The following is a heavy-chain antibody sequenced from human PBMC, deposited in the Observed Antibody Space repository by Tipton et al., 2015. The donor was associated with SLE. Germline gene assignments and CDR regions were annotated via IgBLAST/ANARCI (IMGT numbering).Heavy chain of an antibody. V-gene: IGHV3-30*04. CDR2: ISYDGSNQ. J-gene: IGHJ5*02. CDR3: AREGILTGGFDP. CDR1: GFTFSIYA. D-gene: IGHD3-9*01. Sequence: SLRLSCAASGFTFSIYAMHWVRQAPGKGLEWVAVISYDGSNQYYADSVKGRFTISRDNSKNTLYLPMNSLRAEDTAVYYCAREGILTGGFDPWGQGTLVTVSS.